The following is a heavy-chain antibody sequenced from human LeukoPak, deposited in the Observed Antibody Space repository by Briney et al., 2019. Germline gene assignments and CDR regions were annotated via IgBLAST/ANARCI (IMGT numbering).Heavy chain of an antibody. CDR2: FDPEDGET. Sequence: WASVKVSCKVSGYTLTELSMHWVRQAPGKGLEWMGGFDPEDGETIYAQKFQGRVTMTEDTSTDTAYMELSSLRSEDTAVYYCATVETTGTTFDYWGQGALVTVSS. V-gene: IGHV1-24*01. D-gene: IGHD3-10*01. J-gene: IGHJ4*02. CDR1: GYTLTELS. CDR3: ATVETTGTTFDY.